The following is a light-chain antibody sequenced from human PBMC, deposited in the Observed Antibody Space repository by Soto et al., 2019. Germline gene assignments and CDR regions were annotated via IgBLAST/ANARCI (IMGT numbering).Light chain of an antibody. Sequence: SYELTQSPSLSLAPGQTARITCAGNNIGTKTVHWFQQRPGQAPVLVVFDDSHRPSGIPERFSGSNSGSTAALTISSVEAGDEADYYCQVWDSDVLHHVFGSGTKLTV. CDR2: DDS. CDR3: QVWDSDVLHHV. J-gene: IGLJ1*01. V-gene: IGLV3-21*02. CDR1: NIGTKT.